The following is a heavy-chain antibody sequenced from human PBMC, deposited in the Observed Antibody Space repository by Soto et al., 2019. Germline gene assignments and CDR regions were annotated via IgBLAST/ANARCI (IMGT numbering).Heavy chain of an antibody. D-gene: IGHD6-13*01. V-gene: IGHV1-69*13. CDR2: VIPIFGTA. CDR3: ARNLVSAAGTHYYGMDV. Sequence: ASVKVSCKASGGTFSSYAISWVRQAPGQGLEWMGGVIPIFGTANYARKFQGRVTITADESTSTAYMELSSLRSEDTAVYYCARNLVSAAGTHYYGMDVWGQGTTVTVSS. J-gene: IGHJ6*02. CDR1: GGTFSSYA.